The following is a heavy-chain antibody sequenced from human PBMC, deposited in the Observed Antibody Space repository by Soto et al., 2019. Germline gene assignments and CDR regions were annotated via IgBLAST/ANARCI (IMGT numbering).Heavy chain of an antibody. CDR2: INPSGGST. V-gene: IGHV1-46*01. J-gene: IGHJ4*02. CDR1: GYTFTSYY. CDR3: ARVGHPYYYDSSGHSFFDY. Sequence: ASVKVSCKASGYTFTSYYMHWVRQAPGQGLEWMGIINPSGGSTSYAQKFQGRVTMTRDTSTSTVYMELSSLRSEDTAVYYCARVGHPYYYDSSGHSFFDYWGQGTLVTVSS. D-gene: IGHD3-22*01.